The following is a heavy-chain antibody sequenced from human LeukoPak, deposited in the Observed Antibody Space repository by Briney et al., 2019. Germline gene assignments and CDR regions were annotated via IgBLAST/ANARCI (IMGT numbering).Heavy chain of an antibody. D-gene: IGHD5-24*01. V-gene: IGHV3-7*01. Sequence: AGGSLRLSCAASGFTFSSYWMSWVRQAPGKGLEWVANIKQDGSEKYYVDSVKGRFTISRDNAKNSLYLQMNSLRAEDTAVYYCARTRWLQLGYYFDYWGQGTLVTVSS. J-gene: IGHJ4*02. CDR3: ARTRWLQLGYYFDY. CDR2: IKQDGSEK. CDR1: GFTFSSYW.